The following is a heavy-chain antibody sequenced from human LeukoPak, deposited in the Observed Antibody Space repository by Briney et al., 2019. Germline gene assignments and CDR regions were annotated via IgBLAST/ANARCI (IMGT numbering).Heavy chain of an antibody. D-gene: IGHD6-13*01. Sequence: SETLSLTCAVSGGSISSSYCWGWIRQPPGKGLEWIGSIYHSGSTYYNPSLKSRVTISVDTSKNQFSLKLSSVTAADTAVYYCASRGRAADSGAFDIWGQGTMVTVSS. CDR2: IYHSGST. CDR1: GGSISSSYC. V-gene: IGHV4-38-2*01. CDR3: ASRGRAADSGAFDI. J-gene: IGHJ3*02.